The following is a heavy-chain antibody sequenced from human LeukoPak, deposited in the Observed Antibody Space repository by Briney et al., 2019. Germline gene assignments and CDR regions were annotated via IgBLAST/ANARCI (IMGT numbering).Heavy chain of an antibody. CDR3: ARGGHDYSDYNWFDP. CDR2: IYYSGST. D-gene: IGHD4-11*01. CDR1: GGSISSGGYY. Sequence: SQTLSLTRTVSGGSISSGGYYWSWIRQHPGKGLEWIGYIYYSGSTYYNPSLKSRVTISVDTSKNQFSLKLSSVTAADTAVYYCARGGHDYSDYNWFDPWGQGTLVTVSS. J-gene: IGHJ5*02. V-gene: IGHV4-31*03.